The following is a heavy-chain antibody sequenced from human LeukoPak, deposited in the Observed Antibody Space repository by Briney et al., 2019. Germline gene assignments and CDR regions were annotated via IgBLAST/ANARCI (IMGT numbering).Heavy chain of an antibody. CDR1: GFTFSAYW. D-gene: IGHD2-8*01. CDR3: AKGGFGYVYFDY. Sequence: GGSLRLSCAASGFTFSAYWMSWVRQAPGKGLEWVAHIKGDGSEKYSVDSVKGRFTISRDNAKSSLYLQMNSLRAEDTALYYCAKGGFGYVYFDYWGQGSLVTVSS. J-gene: IGHJ4*02. V-gene: IGHV3-7*01. CDR2: IKGDGSEK.